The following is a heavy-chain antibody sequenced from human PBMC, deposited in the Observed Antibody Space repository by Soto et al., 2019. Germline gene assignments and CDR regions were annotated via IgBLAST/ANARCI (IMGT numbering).Heavy chain of an antibody. V-gene: IGHV4-39*01. CDR3: ARPLIDNWTQGHAFDF. D-gene: IGHD1-20*01. CDR2: IYYNGDP. CDR1: GGSVSSGNYF. Sequence: QLQLQESGPGLVKPAETLSLKCAVSGGSVSSGNYFWGWIRQPPGKGLEWIGNIYYNGDPYYSPSLKSRVTMCVDTAQNQFSLMMPSVTAADTAVYFCARPLIDNWTQGHAFDFWGQGTLVTVSS. J-gene: IGHJ3*01.